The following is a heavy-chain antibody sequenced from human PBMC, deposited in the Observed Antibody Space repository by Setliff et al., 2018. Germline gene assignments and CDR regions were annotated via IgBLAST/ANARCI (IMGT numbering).Heavy chain of an antibody. CDR2: IIPFFGTA. D-gene: IGHD4-17*01. J-gene: IGHJ3*02. CDR1: GGTFSSSA. CDR3: AKSMTTVTTGGNEAFDI. Sequence: SVKVSCKASGGTFSSSAISWVRQAPGQGLEWVGRIIPFFGTANSAQKFQGRATITAGESATTAYMELSSLRAEDTAVYYCAKSMTTVTTGGNEAFDIWGQGTMVTVS. V-gene: IGHV1-69*13.